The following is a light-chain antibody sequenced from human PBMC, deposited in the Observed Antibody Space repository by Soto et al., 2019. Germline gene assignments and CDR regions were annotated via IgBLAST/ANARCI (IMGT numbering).Light chain of an antibody. CDR3: QQSYRTPRA. V-gene: IGKV1-39*01. Sequence: DIQMTQSPSALSESVGDRVTITCRASQYVDTYLNWYQQKPGKAPKLLIYGASRLQSGVPSRFSGFGSGTGFSLPISSLQPEDSATYYCQQSYRTPRAFGQGTKLAVK. J-gene: IGKJ1*01. CDR1: QYVDTY. CDR2: GAS.